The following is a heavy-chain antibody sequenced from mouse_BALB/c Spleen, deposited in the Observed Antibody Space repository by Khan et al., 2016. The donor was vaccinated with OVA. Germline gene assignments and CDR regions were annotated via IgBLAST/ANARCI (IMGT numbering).Heavy chain of an antibody. CDR2: IYPSDSYT. CDR3: TADLPIDH. V-gene: IGHV1-69*02. CDR1: GYTFTTYW. J-gene: IGHJ2*01. Sequence: QVQLQQPGAELVRPGASVKLSCKASGYTFTTYWINWVKQRPGQGLEWIGNIYPSDSYTNYNQKFKDKATLTVDKFSSTAYMHHSSPTSEDSAVYYCTADLPIDHWGQGTTLTVSS. D-gene: IGHD6-1*01.